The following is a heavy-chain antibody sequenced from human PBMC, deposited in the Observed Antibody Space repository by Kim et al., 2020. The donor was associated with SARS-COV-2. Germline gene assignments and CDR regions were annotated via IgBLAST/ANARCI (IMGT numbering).Heavy chain of an antibody. V-gene: IGHV1-18*01. CDR3: ARERRRGTVTTDY. D-gene: IGHD4-17*01. J-gene: IGHJ4*02. Sequence: AQKLQGRVTMTTDTSTSTAYMELRSLRSDDTAVYYCARERRRGTVTTDYWGQGTLVTVSS.